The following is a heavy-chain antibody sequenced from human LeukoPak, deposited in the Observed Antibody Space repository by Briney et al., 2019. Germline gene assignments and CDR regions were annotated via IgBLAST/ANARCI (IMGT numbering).Heavy chain of an antibody. CDR1: GFTFSSYA. D-gene: IGHD2-2*01. CDR2: ISGSGGST. V-gene: IGHV3-23*01. Sequence: GGSLRLSCAASGFTFSSYAMSWVRQAPGKGLEWVSAISGSGGSTYYADSVKGRFTISRDNSKDTLYLQMNSLSAEDTAVYYCAIDIVVVPAAPDGAFDIWGQGTMVTVSS. J-gene: IGHJ3*02. CDR3: AIDIVVVPAAPDGAFDI.